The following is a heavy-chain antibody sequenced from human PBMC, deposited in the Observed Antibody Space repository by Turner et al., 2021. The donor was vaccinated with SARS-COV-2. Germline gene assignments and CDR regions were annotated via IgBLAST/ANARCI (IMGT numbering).Heavy chain of an antibody. J-gene: IGHJ6*03. V-gene: IGHV3-74*01. D-gene: IGHD2-2*02. Sequence: EVQLVESGGGLVTPGGSLRPPCAAFGSPFSSYCMYWVRQGPGNGRMWFSRINSDGGSTGYADSVKGRFTISRYNAKNTLDLRMISLGAEDTSVYYGARAVSSGYQLLYREISYYYYYMDVWGKGTTVTVSS. CDR2: INSDGGST. CDR1: GSPFSSYC. CDR3: ARAVSSGYQLLYREISYYYYYMDV.